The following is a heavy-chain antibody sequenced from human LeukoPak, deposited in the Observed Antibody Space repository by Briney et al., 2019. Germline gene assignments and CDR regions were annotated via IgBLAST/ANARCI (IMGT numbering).Heavy chain of an antibody. D-gene: IGHD4-17*01. CDR2: ISGSGDNT. CDR1: GFTFSSYG. V-gene: IGHV3-23*01. J-gene: IGHJ4*02. CDR3: ARDRYGDYSFDY. Sequence: GGSLRLSCAASGFTFSSYGMHWVRQAPGKRLEWVSSISGSGDNTHYADSVKGRFTISRDNSKNMMYLQMNSLRADDTALYYCARDRYGDYSFDYWGQGVLVTVSS.